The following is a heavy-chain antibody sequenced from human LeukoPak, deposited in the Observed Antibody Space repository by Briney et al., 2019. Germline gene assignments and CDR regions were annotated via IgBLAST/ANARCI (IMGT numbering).Heavy chain of an antibody. D-gene: IGHD2-15*01. CDR3: ARVPNCSGGSCYGYYFDY. CDR2: ISSSSSYI. CDR1: GFTFSSYS. J-gene: IGHJ4*02. V-gene: IGHV3-21*01. Sequence: GGSLRLSCAASGFTFSSYSMNWVRQAPGKGLEWVSSISSSSSYIYYADSVKGRFTISRDNAKNSLYLQMNSLRAEDTAVYYCARVPNCSGGSCYGYYFDYWGQGTLVTVSS.